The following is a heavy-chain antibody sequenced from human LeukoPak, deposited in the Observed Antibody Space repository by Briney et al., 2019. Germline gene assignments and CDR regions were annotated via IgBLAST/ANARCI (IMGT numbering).Heavy chain of an antibody. CDR1: GFTFSSYG. D-gene: IGHD1-1*01. Sequence: GGSLRLSCAASGFTFSSYGMSWVRQAPGKGLEWVANIKQDGSEKYYVDSVKGRFTISRDNAKNSLYLQMNSLRAEDTAVYYCATARYRTIDYWGQGTLVTVSS. CDR2: IKQDGSEK. CDR3: ATARYRTIDY. J-gene: IGHJ4*02. V-gene: IGHV3-7*03.